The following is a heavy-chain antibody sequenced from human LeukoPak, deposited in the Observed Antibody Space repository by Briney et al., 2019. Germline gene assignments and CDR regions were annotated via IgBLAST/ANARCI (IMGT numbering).Heavy chain of an antibody. V-gene: IGHV4-39*01. CDR1: GASISSSDYY. Sequence: SETLSLTCTVSGASISSSDYYWGWIRQPPGKGLEWIGSIYYSGTTYYNPSLKSRATISVDTSKNQFSLELTSVTAADTAVYCCARPPLGGSLGGDYWGQGTLVTVSS. J-gene: IGHJ4*02. CDR3: ARPPLGGSLGGDY. D-gene: IGHD3-10*01. CDR2: IYYSGTT.